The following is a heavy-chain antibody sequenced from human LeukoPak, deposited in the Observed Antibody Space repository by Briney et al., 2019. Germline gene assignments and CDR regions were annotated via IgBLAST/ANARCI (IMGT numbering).Heavy chain of an antibody. V-gene: IGHV4-59*04. D-gene: IGHD2-15*01. CDR2: TYYSGST. Sequence: SETLSLTCTASGGSISSYYWSWIRQPPGKGLEWIGTTYYSGSTHYNSSLKSRITMSVDTSKNQVSLKLSSVTAADTAVYYCARHEAAPGGGYYGMDVWGQGTTVTVSS. J-gene: IGHJ6*02. CDR3: ARHEAAPGGGYYGMDV. CDR1: GGSISSYY.